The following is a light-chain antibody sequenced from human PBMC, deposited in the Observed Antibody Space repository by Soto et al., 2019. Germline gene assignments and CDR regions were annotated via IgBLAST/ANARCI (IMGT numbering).Light chain of an antibody. V-gene: IGLV2-14*01. CDR1: SSDVGGYNY. Sequence: QTVLTQPVSVSGPPGQSITISRTGTSSDVGGYNYVSWYQQHPGKAPNLMIYEVSNRPSGVSNRFSGSKSGNTASLTISGLHAEDEADYYCSSYTSSSTLSYVFGTGTKVTVL. CDR2: EVS. CDR3: SSYTSSSTLSYV. J-gene: IGLJ1*01.